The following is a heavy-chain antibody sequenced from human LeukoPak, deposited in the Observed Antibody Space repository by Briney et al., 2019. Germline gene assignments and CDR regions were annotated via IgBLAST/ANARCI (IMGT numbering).Heavy chain of an antibody. CDR2: ISYSGST. J-gene: IGHJ4*02. D-gene: IGHD5-12*01. V-gene: IGHV4-59*08. CDR3: ARQSSGYDLGPFAY. Sequence: ASETLSLTCTVSGGSISSYYWSWIRQPPGKGLEWIAYISYSGSTNYNPSPRSRVTISLDTSKNHFSLKLSSVTAADTAVYYCARQSSGYDLGPFAYWGQGTLVTVSS. CDR1: GGSISSYY.